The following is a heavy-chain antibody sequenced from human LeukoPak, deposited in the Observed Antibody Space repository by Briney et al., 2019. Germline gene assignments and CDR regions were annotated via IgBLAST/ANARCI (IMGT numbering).Heavy chain of an antibody. CDR2: IYHSGST. Sequence: PSETLSLTCAVSGGSISSGGYSWSWIRQPPGKGLEWIGYIYHSGSTYYNPSLKSRVTISVDRSKNQFSLKLSSVTAADTAVYYCARGGVGSWFDPWGQGTLVIVSS. CDR3: ARGGVGSWFDP. V-gene: IGHV4-30-2*01. J-gene: IGHJ5*02. CDR1: GGSISSGGYS. D-gene: IGHD3-16*01.